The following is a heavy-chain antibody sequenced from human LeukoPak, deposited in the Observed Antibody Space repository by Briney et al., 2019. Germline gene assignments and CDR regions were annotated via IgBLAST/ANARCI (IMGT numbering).Heavy chain of an antibody. CDR1: GFTFGDYA. CDR2: IRSKAYGGTT. D-gene: IGHD3-10*01. CDR3: TRAVLLWFGELFQGDY. J-gene: IGHJ4*02. V-gene: IGHV3-49*03. Sequence: GGSLRLSCTASGFTFGDYAMSWFRQAPGKWLEWVGFIRSKAYGGTTEYAAAVKGRFTISRDDSKSIAYLQMNRLKPEDTAVYYCTRAVLLWFGELFQGDYWGQGTLVTVSS.